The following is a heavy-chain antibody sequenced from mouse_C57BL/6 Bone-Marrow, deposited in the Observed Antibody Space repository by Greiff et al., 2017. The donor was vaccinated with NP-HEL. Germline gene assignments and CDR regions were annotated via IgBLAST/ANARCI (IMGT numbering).Heavy chain of an antibody. CDR1: GYTFTSYW. V-gene: IGHV1-69*01. D-gene: IGHD2-4*01. J-gene: IGHJ3*01. CDR3: AREKYDYDASWFSY. Sequence: QVQLQQPGAELVMPGASVKLSCKASGYTFTSYWMHWVKQRPGQGLEWIGEIDPSDSYTNYNQKFKGKSTLTVDKSSSTAYMQLSSLTSEDTAVYSCAREKYDYDASWFSYWGQGTLVTVSA. CDR2: IDPSDSYT.